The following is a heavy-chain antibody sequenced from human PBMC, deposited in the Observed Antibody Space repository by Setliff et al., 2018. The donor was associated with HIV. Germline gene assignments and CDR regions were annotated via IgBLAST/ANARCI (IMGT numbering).Heavy chain of an antibody. V-gene: IGHV5-51*01. J-gene: IGHJ3*02. D-gene: IGHD3-16*01. CDR1: GYSFITYW. CDR2: MNPDGSNT. CDR3: ARFYGSYDVGGFDI. Sequence: PGESLKISCKGSGYSFITYWIGWVRQRPGKGLEWMGIMNPDGSNTRYSPSFQGQVTISVDESISTAYLQWSSLKASDTAFYYCARFYGSYDVGGFDIWGQGTTVTVSS.